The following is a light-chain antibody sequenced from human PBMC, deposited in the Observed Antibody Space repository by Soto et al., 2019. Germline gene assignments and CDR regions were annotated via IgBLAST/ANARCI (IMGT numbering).Light chain of an antibody. CDR3: NSYTSSSSFV. J-gene: IGLJ1*01. CDR2: QVT. Sequence: QSALTQPPSASGSPGQSVTISCTGTSSDVGAYDYVSWFQQHPGKAPKLIIYQVTKRPSGVPDRFSGSKSGNTASLTVFGLQAEDEADYHCNSYTSSSSFVFGTGTKVTVL. CDR1: SSDVGAYDY. V-gene: IGLV2-8*01.